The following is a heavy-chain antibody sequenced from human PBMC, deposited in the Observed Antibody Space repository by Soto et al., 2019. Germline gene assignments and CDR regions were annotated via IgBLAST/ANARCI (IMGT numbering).Heavy chain of an antibody. CDR3: ATWHEREHAFDV. J-gene: IGHJ3*01. D-gene: IGHD1-1*01. CDR1: GLTISGKKY. CDR2: LYDVDGS. Sequence: DVQLVESGGGLIQPGESLRLSCAAFGLTISGKKYVAWFRQAPGKVLEWVSALYDVDGSFYADSVTGRFTTSSDSSKTTVYLHMNDLRPDDTAVYYCATWHEREHAFDVWGQGTTVTISS. V-gene: IGHV3-53*01.